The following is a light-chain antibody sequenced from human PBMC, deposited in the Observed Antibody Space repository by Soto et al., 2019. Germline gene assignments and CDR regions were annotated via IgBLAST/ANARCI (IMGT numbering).Light chain of an antibody. V-gene: IGKV3-20*01. J-gene: IGKJ1*01. CDR2: GAS. CDR1: QSVSSTY. CDR3: QQYGSSPWT. Sequence: EIVLTQSPGTLSLSPGERVTLSCRASQSVSSTYVAWYQQTPGQAPRLLIYGASSRATGIPDRFSGSGSGTDFTLTINRLEPEDFAVYYCQQYGSSPWTFGQGTKVEIK.